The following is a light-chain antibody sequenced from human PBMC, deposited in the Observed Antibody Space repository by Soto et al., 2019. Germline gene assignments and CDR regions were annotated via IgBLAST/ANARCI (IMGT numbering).Light chain of an antibody. Sequence: QSALTQPASVSGSPGQSITISCTGTNSDVGGYNYVSWYQQYPGKAPKLMIYEVSKRPSGVSNRFSGSKSGNTASLSISGLQAEDEADYFCGSFTSSTTQVFGGGTKLTVL. V-gene: IGLV2-14*01. J-gene: IGLJ2*01. CDR3: GSFTSSTTQV. CDR2: EVS. CDR1: NSDVGGYNY.